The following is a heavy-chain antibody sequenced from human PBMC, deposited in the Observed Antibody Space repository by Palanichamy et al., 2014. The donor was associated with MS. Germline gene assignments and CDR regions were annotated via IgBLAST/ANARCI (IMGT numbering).Heavy chain of an antibody. Sequence: EVQLVESGGGLVQPGGSLRLSCVASGFGFSNYWMHWVRQTPGKGLVWVSQINSDGRSTNYADSVKGRFTISRDNARNTLYLQMDSLRAEDTAVYYCARGYLSSWGQGTLVTVSS. V-gene: IGHV3-74*01. CDR2: INSDGRST. D-gene: IGHD5-18*01. CDR1: GFGFSNYW. CDR3: ARGYLSS. J-gene: IGHJ4*02.